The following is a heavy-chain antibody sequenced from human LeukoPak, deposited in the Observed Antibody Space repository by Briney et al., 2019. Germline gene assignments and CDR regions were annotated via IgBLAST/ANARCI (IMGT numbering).Heavy chain of an antibody. CDR1: GGSISAGDYY. D-gene: IGHD4-17*01. V-gene: IGHV4-30-4*01. Sequence: PSLTLSLTCTVSGGSISAGDYYWSWIRQPPGKGLEWIGYIYYRGSTSYNPSLQSRVTISVDTSKNQFSLKLSSLSAADTAVYHCARTYYGDYGWFDPWGQGTLVTVSS. CDR2: IYYRGST. CDR3: ARTYYGDYGWFDP. J-gene: IGHJ5*02.